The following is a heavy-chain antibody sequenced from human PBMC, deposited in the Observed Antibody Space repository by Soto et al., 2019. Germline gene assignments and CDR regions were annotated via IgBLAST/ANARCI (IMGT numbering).Heavy chain of an antibody. CDR3: ARARYCSDGSCQDWFDP. CDR2: IIPIFGTA. CDR1: GGTFSSYA. V-gene: IGHV1-69*01. D-gene: IGHD2-15*01. Sequence: QVQLVQSGAEVTKPGSSVKVSCKASGGTFSSYAISWVRQAPGQGLEWMGGIIPIFGTANYAQKFQGRVTITEDESTSTAYMELSSLRSEDTAVYYCARARYCSDGSCQDWFDPWGQGTLVTVSS. J-gene: IGHJ5*02.